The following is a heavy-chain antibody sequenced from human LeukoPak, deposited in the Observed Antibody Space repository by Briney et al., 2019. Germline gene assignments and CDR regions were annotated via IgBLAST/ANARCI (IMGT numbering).Heavy chain of an antibody. D-gene: IGHD1-20*01. CDR2: ITSGADR. CDR3: GKGDNFGRVADAFVS. J-gene: IGHJ3*01. V-gene: IGHV3-23*01. CDR1: GFTFDKFA. Sequence: PGGSLRLSCAASGFTFDKFAMSWVRQAPGKGLQWVSTITSGADRYYADFVKGRFSISRDKSRKPVFVQMDRLRADEPAVYFCGKGDNFGRVADAFVSWGGGTMVSVSS.